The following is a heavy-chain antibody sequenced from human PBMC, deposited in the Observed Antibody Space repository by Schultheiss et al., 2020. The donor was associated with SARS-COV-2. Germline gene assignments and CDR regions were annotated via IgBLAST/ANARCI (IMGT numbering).Heavy chain of an antibody. J-gene: IGHJ2*01. CDR1: GGSFSGYY. CDR3: AREPAPDWYFDL. V-gene: IGHV4-34*01. Sequence: SETLSLTCAVYGGSFSGYYWSWIRQPPGKGLEWIGEINHSGSTNYNPSLKSRVTISVDTSKNQFSLKLSSVTAADTAVYYCAREPAPDWYFDLWGRGTLVTVSS. CDR2: INHSGST.